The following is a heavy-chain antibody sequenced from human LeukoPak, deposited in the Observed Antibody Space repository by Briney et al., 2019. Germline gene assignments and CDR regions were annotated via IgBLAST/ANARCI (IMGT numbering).Heavy chain of an antibody. CDR3: ARAPPNYHDSSGYLTPDAFDI. CDR1: GGSISSYY. CDR2: IYYSGST. J-gene: IGHJ3*02. D-gene: IGHD3-22*01. V-gene: IGHV4-59*01. Sequence: SETLSLTCTVSGGSISSYYWSWIRQPPGKGLEWIGYIYYSGSTNYNPSLKSRVTISVDTSKNQFSLKLSSVTAADTAVYYCARAPPNYHDSSGYLTPDAFDIWGQGTMVTVSS.